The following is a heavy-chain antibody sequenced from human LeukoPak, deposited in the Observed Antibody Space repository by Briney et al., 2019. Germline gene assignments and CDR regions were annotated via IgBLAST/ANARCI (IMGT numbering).Heavy chain of an antibody. J-gene: IGHJ5*01. Sequence: HAGGSLRLSCAASGFTFSNYVMSWVRQAPAKGLQWVSSSSGSGGSTYYADSVKGRFTISRDSSKKTVYLQMNSLRDEDTAVYFCAKGASPDYYGSGRFDFWGQGILVTVSS. D-gene: IGHD3-10*01. CDR1: GFTFSNYV. CDR2: SSGSGGST. V-gene: IGHV3-23*01. CDR3: AKGASPDYYGSGRFDF.